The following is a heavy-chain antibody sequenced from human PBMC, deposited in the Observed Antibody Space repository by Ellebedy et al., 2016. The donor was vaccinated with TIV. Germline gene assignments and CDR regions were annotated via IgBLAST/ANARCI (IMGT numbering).Heavy chain of an antibody. D-gene: IGHD4-17*01. CDR1: GGSISSGDYY. CDR2: IYYSGST. V-gene: IGHV4-30-4*01. CDR3: ARDVDGDYFDY. J-gene: IGHJ4*02. Sequence: SETLSLTXTVSGGSISSGDYYWSWIRQPPGKGLEWIGHIYYSGSTYYNPSLKSRVTMSVDTSKNQFSLKLSSVTAADTAVYYCARDVDGDYFDYWGQGTLVTVSS.